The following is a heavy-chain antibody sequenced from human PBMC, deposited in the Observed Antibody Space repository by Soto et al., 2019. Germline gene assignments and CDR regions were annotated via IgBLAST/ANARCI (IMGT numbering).Heavy chain of an antibody. CDR2: INPSGGST. CDR3: ARGTVVTAIPTYFAY. V-gene: IGHV1-46*01. Sequence: ASVNVSCKASGYTFTSYYMHWVRQAPGQGLEWMGIINPSGGSTSYAQKFQGRVTMTRDTSTSTVYMELSSLRSEDTAVYYCARGTVVTAIPTYFAYSGQGTLVTVSS. J-gene: IGHJ4*02. D-gene: IGHD2-21*02. CDR1: GYTFTSYY.